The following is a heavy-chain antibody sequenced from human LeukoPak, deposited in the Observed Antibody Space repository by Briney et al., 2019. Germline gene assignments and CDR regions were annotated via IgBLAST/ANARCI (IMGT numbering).Heavy chain of an antibody. CDR1: GFTFSSYW. D-gene: IGHD6-13*01. CDR3: AREVYSSSRPADAFDI. Sequence: PGGSLRLSCAASGFTFSSYWMSWVRQAPGKGLEWVANIMQDGSEKNYVDSVKGRFTISRDNAKNSLYLQMNSLRAEDTAAYYCAREVYSSSRPADAFDIWGQGTMVTVSS. V-gene: IGHV3-7*01. J-gene: IGHJ3*02. CDR2: IMQDGSEK.